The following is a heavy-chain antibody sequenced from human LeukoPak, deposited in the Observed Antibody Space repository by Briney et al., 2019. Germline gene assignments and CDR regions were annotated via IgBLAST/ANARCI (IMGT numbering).Heavy chain of an antibody. CDR1: GGSFSGYY. J-gene: IGHJ4*02. CDR2: INHSGST. Sequence: SETLSLTCAVYGGSFSGYYWSWIRQPPGKGLEWIGEINHSGSTNYNPSLKSRVTISVDTSKNQFSLKLSSVTAADTAVYYCARGYSSSRGSDHWGQGTLVTVSS. D-gene: IGHD6-13*01. CDR3: ARGYSSSRGSDH. V-gene: IGHV4-34*01.